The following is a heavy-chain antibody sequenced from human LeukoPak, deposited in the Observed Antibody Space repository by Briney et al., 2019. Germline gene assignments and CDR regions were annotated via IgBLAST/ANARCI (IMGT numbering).Heavy chain of an antibody. CDR3: ARIDSSGYYPSY. V-gene: IGHV4-4*02. CDR2: IYHSGST. D-gene: IGHD3-22*01. CDR1: GGSISSSYW. Sequence: PSETLSLTCTVSGGSISSSYWWSWVRQPPGKGLGWIGEIYHSGSTNYNPSLKSRVTISVDKSKNQFSLKLSSVTAADTAVYYCARIDSSGYYPSYWGQGTLVTVSS. J-gene: IGHJ4*02.